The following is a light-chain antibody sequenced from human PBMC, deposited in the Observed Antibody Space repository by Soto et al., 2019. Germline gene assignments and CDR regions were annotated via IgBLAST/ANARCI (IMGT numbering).Light chain of an antibody. Sequence: EIVMTQSPATLSVSPGERATLSCRASQSVSRNLAWYQQKPGQAPRLLIYGASTRPTGIPARFSGSGSGTEFTLTISSLQSEDFAVYYCQQDNNLPFTFGGGTKVEIK. V-gene: IGKV3-15*01. J-gene: IGKJ4*01. CDR1: QSVSRN. CDR3: QQDNNLPFT. CDR2: GAS.